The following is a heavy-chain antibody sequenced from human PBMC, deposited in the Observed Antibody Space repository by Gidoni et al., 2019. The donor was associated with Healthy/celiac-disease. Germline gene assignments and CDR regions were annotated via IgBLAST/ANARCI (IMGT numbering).Heavy chain of an antibody. CDR1: GFPFSSYG. CDR3: AKDGIHVRAYYYYYMDV. J-gene: IGHJ6*03. CDR2: ISYDGSNK. D-gene: IGHD1-1*01. V-gene: IGHV3-30*18. Sequence: QVQLVESGGGVVQPGRSLRLSCAASGFPFSSYGMHWVRQAPGKGLEWVAVISYDGSNKYYADSVKGRFTISRDNSKNTLYLQMNSLRAEDTAVYYCAKDGIHVRAYYYYYMDVWGKGTTVTVSS.